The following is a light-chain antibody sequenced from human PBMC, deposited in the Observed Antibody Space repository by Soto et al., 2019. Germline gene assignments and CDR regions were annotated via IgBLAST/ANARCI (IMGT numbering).Light chain of an antibody. V-gene: IGKV1-5*01. J-gene: IGKJ1*01. CDR3: QHYMSYPWT. CDR2: DAS. Sequence: DIQMTQSPSTLSASVGDRVTITCRASQGVSSWLAWYQQKPGKAPNLLIYDASTLESGVPSRFSGSGSGTEFTLSISSLQADDFATYYCQHYMSYPWTFGRGTKVEIK. CDR1: QGVSSW.